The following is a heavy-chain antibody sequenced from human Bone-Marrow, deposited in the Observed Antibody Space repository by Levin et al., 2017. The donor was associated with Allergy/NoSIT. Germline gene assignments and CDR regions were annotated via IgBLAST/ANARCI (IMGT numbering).Heavy chain of an antibody. D-gene: IGHD7-27*01. V-gene: IGHV5-51*01. CDR3: ARGDNWGTPFYFDF. Sequence: GESLKISCRVSGYRFTSRWIGWVRQMPGKGLEWMGVIYPGDSHTTYSPHFEGQVTISADTSMATAYLQWSSLKTSDTAMYFCARGDNWGTPFYFDFWGQGTQVTVSS. J-gene: IGHJ4*02. CDR2: IYPGDSHT. CDR1: GYRFTSRW.